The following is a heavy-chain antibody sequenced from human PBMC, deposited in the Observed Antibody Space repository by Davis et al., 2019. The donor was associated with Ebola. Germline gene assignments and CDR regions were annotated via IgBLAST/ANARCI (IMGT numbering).Heavy chain of an antibody. D-gene: IGHD3-10*01. J-gene: IGHJ4*02. V-gene: IGHV1-18*04. CDR1: GYTFTSYG. CDR3: ATERGY. CDR2: ISAYNGNT. Sequence: AASVKVSCKASGYTFTSYGISWVRQAPGQGLEWMGWISAYNGNTNYAQKLQGRVTMTTDTPTTTAYMELTSLRSDDTAVYYCATERGYWGQGTLVIVSS.